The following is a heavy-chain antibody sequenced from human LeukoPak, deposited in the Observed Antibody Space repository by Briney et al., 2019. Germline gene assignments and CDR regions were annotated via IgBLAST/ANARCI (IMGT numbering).Heavy chain of an antibody. D-gene: IGHD3-10*01. J-gene: IGHJ4*02. CDR3: AKDPYNSILYRLGD. V-gene: IGHV3-23*01. Sequence: GGSLRLSCAASGFTFSSYAMSWVRQAPGKGLEWVSGISGSGGSTYYADPVKGRFAISRDNSKNTLHLQVNSLRAEDTAIYHCAKDPYNSILYRLGDWGQGTLVTVSS. CDR2: ISGSGGST. CDR1: GFTFSSYA.